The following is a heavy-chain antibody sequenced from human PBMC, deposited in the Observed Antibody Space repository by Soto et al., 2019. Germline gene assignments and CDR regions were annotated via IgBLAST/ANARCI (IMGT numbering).Heavy chain of an antibody. CDR3: ARGSYYDSSGYYPY. Sequence: QVQLQESGPGLVKPSQTLSLTCTVSGGSISRGGYYWRWVRQHPGKGLEWIGYIYYSGSTFYNPSLKSRVNISVDTSKIQFSLKLSSVTAADTAVYYCARGSYYDSSGYYPYWGQGTLVTVSS. CDR2: IYYSGST. D-gene: IGHD3-22*01. CDR1: GGSISRGGYY. J-gene: IGHJ4*02. V-gene: IGHV4-31*03.